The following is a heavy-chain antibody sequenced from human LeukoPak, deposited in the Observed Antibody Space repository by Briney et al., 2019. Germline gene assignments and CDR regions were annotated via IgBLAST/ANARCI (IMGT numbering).Heavy chain of an antibody. CDR2: IKYDGSEK. Sequence: GGSLRLSCAASAFTFSNHWMNWVRQAPGKGLEWVANIKYDGSEKNYVDSVKGRFTISRDNAQNSLYLQMNSLRAEDTAVYYCVRDYNPLIWGQGTMVMVSS. V-gene: IGHV3-7*03. CDR1: AFTFSNHW. D-gene: IGHD1-14*01. J-gene: IGHJ3*02. CDR3: VRDYNPLI.